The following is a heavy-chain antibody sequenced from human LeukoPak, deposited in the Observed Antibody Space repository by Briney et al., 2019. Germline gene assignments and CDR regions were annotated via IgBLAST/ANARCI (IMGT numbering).Heavy chain of an antibody. Sequence: PGGSLRLSCAVSEFTVSSTYMSWVRQAPGKGLEWVSLMYSFGNTYYADSVKGRFTISRDNSKNTLYLQMNSLRAEDTAVYYCAKTRPLDSSSWSHGDYWGQGTLVTVSS. CDR1: EFTVSSTY. CDR3: AKTRPLDSSSWSHGDY. CDR2: MYSFGNT. J-gene: IGHJ4*02. D-gene: IGHD6-13*01. V-gene: IGHV3-53*01.